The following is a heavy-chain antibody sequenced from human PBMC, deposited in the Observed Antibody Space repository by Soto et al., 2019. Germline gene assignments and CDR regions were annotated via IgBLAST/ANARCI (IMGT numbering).Heavy chain of an antibody. CDR2: ISGSGRNT. Sequence: EVQMLESGGGLVHPGGSLRLSCAASGFTFSNYAMNWVRQAPRKGLEWVSSISGSGRNTYYADSVKGRLTISRDSSKNTLYLQMNSLRVEDTGVYYCAKDLNGSGSFTSYYHYGMDVWGQGTTVTVSS. V-gene: IGHV3-23*01. J-gene: IGHJ6*02. CDR1: GFTFSNYA. D-gene: IGHD3-10*01. CDR3: AKDLNGSGSFTSYYHYGMDV.